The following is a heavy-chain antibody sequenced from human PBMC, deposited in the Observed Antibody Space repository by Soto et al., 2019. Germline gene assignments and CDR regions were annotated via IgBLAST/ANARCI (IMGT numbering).Heavy chain of an antibody. V-gene: IGHV4-31*03. CDR1: GGSISSGGYY. CDR3: ARGGIVVVVAGRDAFDI. CDR2: IYYSGST. Sequence: QVQLQESGPGLVKPSQTLSLTCTVSGGSISSGGYYWSWIRQHPGKGLEWIGYIYYSGSTYYNPSLKSRVTISADTSKNQFSLKLSSVTAADTAVYYCARGGIVVVVAGRDAFDIWGQGTMVTVSS. D-gene: IGHD2-15*01. J-gene: IGHJ3*02.